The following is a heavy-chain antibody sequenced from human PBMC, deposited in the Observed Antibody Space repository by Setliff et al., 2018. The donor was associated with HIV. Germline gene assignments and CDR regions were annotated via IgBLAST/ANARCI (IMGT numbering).Heavy chain of an antibody. CDR3: ARSAKSGAWTYYDFWSGYSYYYMDV. D-gene: IGHD3-3*01. CDR2: IIPIFGTA. CDR1: GGTFSSYA. J-gene: IGHJ6*03. Sequence: RASVKVSCKASGGTFSSYAISWVRQAPGQGLEWMGGIIPIFGTANYAQKFQGRVTITADESTSTAYMELSSLRSEDTAVYYCARSAKSGAWTYYDFWSGYSYYYMDVWGKGTTVTVSS. V-gene: IGHV1-69*13.